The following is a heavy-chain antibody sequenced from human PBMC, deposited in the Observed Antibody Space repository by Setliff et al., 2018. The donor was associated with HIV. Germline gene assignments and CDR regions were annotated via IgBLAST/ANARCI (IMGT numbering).Heavy chain of an antibody. V-gene: IGHV4-34*01. CDR3: ARAFLLGPAARDYYYYMDV. CDR2: MNHSGST. CDR1: GGSFSGYY. D-gene: IGHD2-2*01. J-gene: IGHJ6*03. Sequence: SETLSLTCAVYGGSFSGYYWAWIRQPPGTGLEWIGEMNHSGSTNYNPSLKSRVTMSVDTSTNQFSLRLRSVTAAATAFEYCARAFLLGPAARDYYYYMDVWGKGTTVTVSS.